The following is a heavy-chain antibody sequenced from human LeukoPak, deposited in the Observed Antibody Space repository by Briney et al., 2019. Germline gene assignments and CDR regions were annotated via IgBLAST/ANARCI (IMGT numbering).Heavy chain of an antibody. Sequence: GASVKVSCKASGYIFTHYYMHWVRQAPGQGLEWMGWINTNTGNPTYAQGFTGRFVFSLDTSVSTAYLQISSLKAEDTAVYYCARSGYGSGSYYNTKPYYYYYMDVWGKGTTVTVSS. V-gene: IGHV7-4-1*02. CDR2: INTNTGNP. J-gene: IGHJ6*03. CDR1: GYIFTHYY. D-gene: IGHD3-10*01. CDR3: ARSGYGSGSYYNTKPYYYYYMDV.